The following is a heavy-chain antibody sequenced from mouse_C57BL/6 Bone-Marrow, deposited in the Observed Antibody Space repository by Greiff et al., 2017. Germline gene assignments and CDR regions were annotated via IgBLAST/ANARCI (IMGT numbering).Heavy chain of an antibody. CDR2: TDPNSGGI. J-gene: IGHJ4*01. V-gene: IGHV1-72*01. CDR1: GYTFTSYW. CDR3: ARGDLPERDN. D-gene: IGHD2-1*01. Sequence: VQLQQSGAALVKPRASVQLSSKASGYTFTSYWLHCVQQTPGRGLVWIGRTDPNSGGIKYTETFKSKATLTVDKPSSTAYMQLSSLTSEASAVYYCARGDLPERDNWGQGTSVTVSS.